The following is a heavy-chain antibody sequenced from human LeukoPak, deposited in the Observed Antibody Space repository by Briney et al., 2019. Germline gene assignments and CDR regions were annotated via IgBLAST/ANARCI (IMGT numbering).Heavy chain of an antibody. V-gene: IGHV4-39*07. CDR1: GGSISSGDYY. J-gene: IGHJ4*02. Sequence: SETLSLTCTVSGGSISSGDYYWSWIRQPPGKGLEWIGEINHSGSTNYNPSLKSRVTISVDTSKNQFSLKLSSVTAADTAVYYCARGFYSSSDGLTECWGQGTLVTVSS. CDR3: ARGFYSSSDGLTEC. D-gene: IGHD6-6*01. CDR2: INHSGST.